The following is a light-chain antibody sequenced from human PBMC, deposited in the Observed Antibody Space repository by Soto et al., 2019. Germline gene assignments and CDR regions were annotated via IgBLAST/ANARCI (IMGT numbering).Light chain of an antibody. CDR2: LGS. V-gene: IGKV2-28*01. Sequence: DIVMTQSPLSLPVTPGEPASISCRSSQSLLHSNGYNYLDWYLQKPGQSLQLLIYLGSNRASGVPDRFSGSGSGTDFKLKIRRVEAEDVGVYYCMQALQTPWTFGQGTKVEIK. J-gene: IGKJ1*01. CDR3: MQALQTPWT. CDR1: QSLLHSNGYNY.